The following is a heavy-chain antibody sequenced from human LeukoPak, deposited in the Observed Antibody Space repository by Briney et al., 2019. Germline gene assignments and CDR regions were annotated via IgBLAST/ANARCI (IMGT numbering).Heavy chain of an antibody. V-gene: IGHV4-59*01. Sequence: SETLSLTCTVSGGSISSYYWSWIRQPPGKGLEWIGYIYYSGSTNYNPSLKGRVTISVDTSKNQFSLKLSSVTAADTAVYYCARDDAYDSSGYYSYWGQGTLVTVSS. CDR2: IYYSGST. CDR1: GGSISSYY. CDR3: ARDDAYDSSGYYSY. J-gene: IGHJ4*02. D-gene: IGHD3-22*01.